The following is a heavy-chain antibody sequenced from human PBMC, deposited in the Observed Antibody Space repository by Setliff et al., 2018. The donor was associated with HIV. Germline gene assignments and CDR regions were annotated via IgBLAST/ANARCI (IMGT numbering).Heavy chain of an antibody. CDR1: YATISTADYY. V-gene: IGHV4-61*08. CDR3: ARHRDGGTYPLDY. Sequence: SETLSLTCTASYATISTADYYWSWIRQPPGKGLEWIGWIYYSGNTRYNPSLKSRVTISLDTSKNRFSLQLTSVTAADTAVYYCARHRDGGTYPLDYWGQGTLVTVSS. CDR2: IYYSGNT. D-gene: IGHD1-26*01. J-gene: IGHJ4*02.